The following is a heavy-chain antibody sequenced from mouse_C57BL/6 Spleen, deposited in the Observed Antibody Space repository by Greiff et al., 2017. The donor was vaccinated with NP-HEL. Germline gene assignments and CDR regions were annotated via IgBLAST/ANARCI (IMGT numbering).Heavy chain of an antibody. CDR3: TTWHYYGSSYDYAMDY. J-gene: IGHJ4*01. D-gene: IGHD1-1*01. V-gene: IGHV14-4*01. CDR1: GFNIKDDY. CDR2: IDPETGDT. Sequence: VQLQQSGAELVRPGASVKLSCTASGFNIKDDYMHWVKQRPEQGLEWIGWIDPETGDTEYASKFQGKATITADTSSNTAYLQLSSLTSEDTAVYYCTTWHYYGSSYDYAMDYWGQGTSVTVSS.